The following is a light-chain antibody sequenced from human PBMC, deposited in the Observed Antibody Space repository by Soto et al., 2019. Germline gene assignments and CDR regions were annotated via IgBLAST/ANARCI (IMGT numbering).Light chain of an antibody. CDR2: DTS. Sequence: EIGLTQSPATLSLSPGDRATLSCRASQSVSRYLAWYQQKPGQAPRLLIHDTSTTATGVPDTFSGSGSGTEFPLTISSLEPEDSAMYYCQQRFSWPPTFGGGTHVEIK. CDR3: QQRFSWPPT. J-gene: IGKJ4*01. V-gene: IGKV3-11*01. CDR1: QSVSRY.